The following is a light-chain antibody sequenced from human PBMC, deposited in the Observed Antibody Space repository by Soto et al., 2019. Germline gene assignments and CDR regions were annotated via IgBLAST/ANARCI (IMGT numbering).Light chain of an antibody. V-gene: IGLV3-1*01. Sequence: SYELTQPPSVSVSPGQTASITCSGDKLGDKYACWYQQKPGQSPVLVIYQDNKRPSGIPERFSGSNSGNTATLTISGTQAMDEADYYSQAWDSITVFGGGTKLTVL. CDR3: QAWDSITV. CDR1: KLGDKY. CDR2: QDN. J-gene: IGLJ2*01.